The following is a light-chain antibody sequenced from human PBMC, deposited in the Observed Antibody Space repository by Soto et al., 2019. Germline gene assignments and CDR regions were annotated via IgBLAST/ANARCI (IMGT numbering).Light chain of an antibody. J-gene: IGLJ2*01. Sequence: QSVLTQPPSVSAAPGQKVTISCSGSSSNIKSQYVSWYQQLPGTAPKLLIYDNNKRPSGIPDRFSGYKSGTSATLGITGLQTGDEADYYCGTWDSSLSDVVFGGGTKLTVL. CDR1: SSNIKSQY. CDR3: GTWDSSLSDVV. V-gene: IGLV1-51*01. CDR2: DNN.